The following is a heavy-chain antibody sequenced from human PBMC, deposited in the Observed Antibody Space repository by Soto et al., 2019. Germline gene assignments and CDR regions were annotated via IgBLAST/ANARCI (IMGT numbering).Heavy chain of an antibody. J-gene: IGHJ4*02. CDR3: ARHSPAISFSDH. D-gene: IGHD3-3*01. CDR2: IYYSGST. CDR1: GGSISSSSYY. V-gene: IGHV4-39*01. Sequence: SETLSLTCTVSGGSISSSSYYWGWIRQPPGKGLEWIGSIYYSGSTYYNPSLKSRVTISVDTSKNQFSLKLSSVTAADTAVYYCARHSPAISFSDHSGQGTLVNVSS.